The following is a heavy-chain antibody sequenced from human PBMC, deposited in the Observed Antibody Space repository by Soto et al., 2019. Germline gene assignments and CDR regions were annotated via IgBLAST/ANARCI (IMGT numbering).Heavy chain of an antibody. V-gene: IGHV1-2*04. J-gene: IGHJ6*02. CDR3: ARGPQYYDFWSGSYPTGYYYGMDV. CDR2: INPNSGGT. D-gene: IGHD3-3*01. Sequence: ASVKVSCKASGYTFTGYYMHWVRQAPGQGLEWMGWINPNSGGTNYAQKFQGWVTMTRDTSISTAYMELSRLRSDDTAVYYCARGPQYYDFWSGSYPTGYYYGMDVWGQGATVTVFS. CDR1: GYTFTGYY.